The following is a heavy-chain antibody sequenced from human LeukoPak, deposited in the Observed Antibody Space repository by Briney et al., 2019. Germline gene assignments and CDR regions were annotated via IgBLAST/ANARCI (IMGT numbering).Heavy chain of an antibody. CDR3: AKSLGDSSSWQPSIGMDV. CDR2: ISYDGSNK. Sequence: GRSLRLSCAASGFTFSSYGMHWVRQAPGKGLEWVAVISYDGSNKYYADSVKGRFTISRDNSKNTLYLQMNSLRAEDTAVYYCAKSLGDSSSWQPSIGMDVWGQGTTVTVSS. CDR1: GFTFSSYG. J-gene: IGHJ6*02. D-gene: IGHD6-13*01. V-gene: IGHV3-30*18.